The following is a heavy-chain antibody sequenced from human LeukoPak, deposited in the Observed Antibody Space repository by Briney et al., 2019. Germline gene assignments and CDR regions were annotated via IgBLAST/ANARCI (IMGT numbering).Heavy chain of an antibody. CDR3: ARDLDSSTWCRGFDY. D-gene: IGHD6-13*01. CDR1: GFTFSSYG. J-gene: IGHJ4*02. Sequence: GGSLRLSCAASGFTFSSYGMHWVRQAPGKGLEWVAFIRYDGSNKYYADSVKGRFTISRDNAKNSLYLQMNSLRAEDTAVYYCARDLDSSTWCRGFDYWGQGTLITVSS. V-gene: IGHV3-30*02. CDR2: IRYDGSNK.